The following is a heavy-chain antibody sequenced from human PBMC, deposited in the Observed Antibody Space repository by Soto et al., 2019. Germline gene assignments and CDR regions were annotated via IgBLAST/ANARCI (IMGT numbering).Heavy chain of an antibody. Sequence: EVQLLESGGGLVQPGGSLRLSCAASGFTFSSYAMSWVRQAPGKGLEWVSAISGSGGSTYYADSVEGRFTISRDNSENLPCLKMDNLRALATGVNYCAEVVVYFVYWGQGTLVIVSS. CDR2: ISGSGGST. CDR3: AEVVVYFVY. V-gene: IGHV3-23*01. CDR1: GFTFSSYA. J-gene: IGHJ4*02. D-gene: IGHD3-10*01.